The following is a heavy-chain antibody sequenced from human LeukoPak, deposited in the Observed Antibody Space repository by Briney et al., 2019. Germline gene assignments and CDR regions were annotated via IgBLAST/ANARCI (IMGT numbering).Heavy chain of an antibody. Sequence: GASVKVSCKASGGTFSSYAISWVRQAPGQGLEWMGRIIPILGIANYAQKFQGRVTITADKSTSTAYMELSSLRSEDTAVYYCAGRHYYDSSGFLEGYYYYGMDVWGQGTTVTVSS. D-gene: IGHD3-22*01. V-gene: IGHV1-69*04. J-gene: IGHJ6*02. CDR2: IIPILGIA. CDR3: AGRHYYDSSGFLEGYYYYGMDV. CDR1: GGTFSSYA.